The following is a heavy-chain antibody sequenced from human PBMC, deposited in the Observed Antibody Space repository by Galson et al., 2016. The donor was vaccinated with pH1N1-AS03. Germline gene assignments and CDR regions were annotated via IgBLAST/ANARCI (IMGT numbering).Heavy chain of an antibody. Sequence: SLRLSCAASGFTLTNYGMHWVRQSPGKGLEWVAIVWNAGGNKFYADSVKGRFTISRDSSENTLYLDMNNLRAEDTAIYYCAWDDNNSGYFIDHWGQGTLVSVTS. J-gene: IGHJ4*02. CDR3: AWDDNNSGYFIDH. D-gene: IGHD3-22*01. CDR1: GFTLTNYG. CDR2: VWNAGGNK. V-gene: IGHV3-33*01.